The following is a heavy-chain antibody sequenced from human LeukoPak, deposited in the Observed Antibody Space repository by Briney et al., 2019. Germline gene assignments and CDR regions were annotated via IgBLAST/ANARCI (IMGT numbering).Heavy chain of an antibody. J-gene: IGHJ4*02. CDR2: IYSGGST. V-gene: IGHV3-66*01. Sequence: GGSLRLSCAVSGFYINNNYMSWVRQAPGKGLEWVAVIYSGGSTYYADSVKGRFAISRDSPENTLSLQMNSLRPEDTAVYYCARDQFDHWGQGTLVTVSS. CDR1: GFYINNNY. CDR3: ARDQFDH.